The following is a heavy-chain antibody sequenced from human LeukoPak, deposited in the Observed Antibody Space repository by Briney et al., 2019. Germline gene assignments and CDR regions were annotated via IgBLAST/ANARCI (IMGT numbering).Heavy chain of an antibody. CDR3: ASLARLHSSGYRRLDP. V-gene: IGHV4-38-2*02. D-gene: IGHD3-22*01. CDR2: IYHSGST. CDR1: GYSISSGYY. J-gene: IGHJ5*02. Sequence: SETLSLTCTVSGYSISSGYYWGWIRQPPGKGLKWIGSIYHSGSTYYNPSLKRRVTISVDTSKNQFSLKLSSVTAADTAVYYCASLARLHSSGYRRLDPWGQGTLVTVSS.